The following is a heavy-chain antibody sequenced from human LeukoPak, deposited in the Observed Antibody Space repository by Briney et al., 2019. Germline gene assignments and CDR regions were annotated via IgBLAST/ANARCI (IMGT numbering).Heavy chain of an antibody. CDR1: GGSINTYY. Sequence: SETLSLTCTVSGGSINTYYWSWLRQPPGKGLEWIGYTYYIGSTNYNPSLKSRVTISVDTSKNQFSLRLSSVTAADTAVYYCARARRVFSSSEPFDYWGQGTLVTVSS. CDR2: TYYIGST. J-gene: IGHJ4*02. CDR3: ARARRVFSSSEPFDY. D-gene: IGHD6-6*01. V-gene: IGHV4-59*01.